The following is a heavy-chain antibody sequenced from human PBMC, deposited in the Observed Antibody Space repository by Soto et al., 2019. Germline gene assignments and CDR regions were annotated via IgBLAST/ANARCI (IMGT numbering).Heavy chain of an antibody. Sequence: EVQLEESGGGSVQPGGSLRLSCAASGFTFSSYWMHWVRQAPGKGREWVSLMNRDGTTITYADSVKGRFTISRDNSKNTVYLQMNSLMAEDTAVYYCTRGACVDWGVFDYWGQGTLVTVAS. V-gene: IGHV3-74*01. J-gene: IGHJ4*02. CDR2: MNRDGTTI. CDR3: TRGACVDWGVFDY. D-gene: IGHD7-27*01. CDR1: GFTFSSYW.